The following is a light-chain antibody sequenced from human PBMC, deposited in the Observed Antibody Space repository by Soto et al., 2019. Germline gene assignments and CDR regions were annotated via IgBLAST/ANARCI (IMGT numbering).Light chain of an antibody. V-gene: IGKV3-20*01. CDR2: GTS. CDR1: QSVSSSY. J-gene: IGKJ3*01. CDR3: QQYGSSLFT. Sequence: EIVLTQSPGTLSLSPGERATLPCRASQSVSSSYLAWYQQKPGQAPRLLIYGTSIRASGVPERFSGGGSGTDFTLTITRLEPEDFAVYYCQQYGSSLFTFGPGT.